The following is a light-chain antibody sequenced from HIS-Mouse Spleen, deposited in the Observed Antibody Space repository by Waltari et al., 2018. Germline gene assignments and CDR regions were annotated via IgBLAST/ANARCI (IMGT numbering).Light chain of an antibody. J-gene: IGKJ4*01. CDR3: QQFNSYPALT. V-gene: IGKV1-13*02. Sequence: AIWMTQSPSLLSASTGDRVTITCRASQGISSALAWYQQKPGKAPKLLIYDASSLESGVPSRFSGSGSGTDFTLTISSLQPEDFATYYCQQFNSYPALTFGGGTKVEIK. CDR2: DAS. CDR1: QGISSA.